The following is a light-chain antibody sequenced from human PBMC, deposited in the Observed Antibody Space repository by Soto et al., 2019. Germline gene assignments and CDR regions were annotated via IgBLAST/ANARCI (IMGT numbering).Light chain of an antibody. V-gene: IGLV2-14*01. J-gene: IGLJ2*01. CDR2: EVH. CDR3: SSFTTTSTLGV. Sequence: QSALTQPASVSGSPGQSIAISCIGTSSDVGDYNYVSWYQQHPGKAPKLMIYEVHSRPSGVSNRFSGSKSGNTASLTISGLQAEDEADYFCSSFTTTSTLGVFGGGTKVTVL. CDR1: SSDVGDYNY.